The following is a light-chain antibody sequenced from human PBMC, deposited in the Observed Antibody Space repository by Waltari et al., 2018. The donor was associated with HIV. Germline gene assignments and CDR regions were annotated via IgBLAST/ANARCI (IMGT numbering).Light chain of an antibody. J-gene: IGKJ1*01. CDR1: QSISIW. CDR3: QQYNTSPWT. V-gene: IGKV1-5*03. CDR2: KAS. Sequence: DIQMTQSPSTLSASVGARVTLTCRASQSISIWLAWYQQKPGKAPKLLIYKASSLESGVPSRFSGSGSGTEFTLTISSLQPDDFATYYCQQYNTSPWTFGQGTKVEIK.